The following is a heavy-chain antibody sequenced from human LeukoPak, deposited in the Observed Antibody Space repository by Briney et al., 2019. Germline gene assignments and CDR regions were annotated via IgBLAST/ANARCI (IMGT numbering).Heavy chain of an antibody. CDR1: GGFITTNDYY. CDR3: ARLSYSTGWWAFDI. D-gene: IGHD6-19*01. J-gene: IGHJ3*02. V-gene: IGHV4-39*01. CDR2: TSF. Sequence: SETLSLNSTVSGGFITTNDYYWHWIRQPPGRGLEWLGRTSFNNPSFKSRVTISVDTTKNQFSVDLTSVTAADTAVYYCARLSYSTGWWAFDIWGQGTMVTVSS.